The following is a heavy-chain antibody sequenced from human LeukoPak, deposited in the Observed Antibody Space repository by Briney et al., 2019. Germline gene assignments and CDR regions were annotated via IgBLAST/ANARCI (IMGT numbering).Heavy chain of an antibody. CDR2: ILHTGST. CDR3: AKSGVPYGLDV. Sequence: PSETLSLTCAVSGDSISNDNWWSWVRQPPGKGLDWIGEILHTGSTNYNPSLRSRLTLSVDKSKNQLSLKLNYVSAANTALYYCAKSGVPYGLDVWGQGTSVTVSS. D-gene: IGHD3-10*01. CDR1: GDSISNDNW. V-gene: IGHV4-4*02. J-gene: IGHJ6*02.